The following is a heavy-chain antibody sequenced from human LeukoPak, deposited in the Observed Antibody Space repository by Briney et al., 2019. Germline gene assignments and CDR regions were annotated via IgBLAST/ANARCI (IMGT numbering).Heavy chain of an antibody. J-gene: IGHJ4*02. V-gene: IGHV1-2*02. CDR1: GYIFTDYY. Sequence: ASVKVSFKASGYIFTDYYMHWLRQAPGQGLEWVGWLNPNSGGTNYAQNFQGRVTVTRDTSLNTAYMDLSGLNSENTAVYYCARGPKYYDSSGYRLEYWGQGTLVTVSS. D-gene: IGHD3-22*01. CDR2: LNPNSGGT. CDR3: ARGPKYYDSSGYRLEY.